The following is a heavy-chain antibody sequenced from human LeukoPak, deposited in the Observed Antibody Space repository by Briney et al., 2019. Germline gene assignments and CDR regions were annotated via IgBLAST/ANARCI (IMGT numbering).Heavy chain of an antibody. CDR2: ISVYNGNT. J-gene: IGHJ4*02. CDR3: AVDSGSYSFDY. Sequence: GASVKVSCKASGYTFTSYGIRWVRQAPGQGLEWMGWISVYNGNTNYAQKLQGRVTMTTDTSTSTAYMELRSLRSDDTAVYYCAVDSGSYSFDYWGQGTLVTVSS. V-gene: IGHV1-18*01. D-gene: IGHD1-26*01. CDR1: GYTFTSYG.